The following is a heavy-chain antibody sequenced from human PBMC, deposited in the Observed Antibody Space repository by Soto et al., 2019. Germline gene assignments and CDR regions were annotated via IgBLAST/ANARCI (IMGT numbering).Heavy chain of an antibody. CDR1: GYTFTSYA. D-gene: IGHD3-10*01. V-gene: IGHV1-3*05. CDR3: ASGSGSESAFDI. CDR2: INVGNGNT. J-gene: IGHJ3*02. Sequence: QVQLVQSGAEEKKPGASVKVSCKASGYTFTSYAMHWVRQAPGQRLEWMGWINVGNGNTKYSQKFQGRVTITRDTSASTAYMELSSLRSEDTAVYYCASGSGSESAFDIWGQGTMVTVSS.